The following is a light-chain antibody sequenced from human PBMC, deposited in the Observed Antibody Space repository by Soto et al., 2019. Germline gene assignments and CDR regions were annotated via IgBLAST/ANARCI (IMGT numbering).Light chain of an antibody. CDR1: SSDVGGYNY. V-gene: IGLV2-8*01. J-gene: IGLJ1*01. CDR3: SSYAGSSNV. Sequence: QSALTQPPSVSGSPGQSVAISCTGTSSDVGGYNYVSWYQQHPGKAPKLMTYEVNKRPSGVPDRFSGSKSGNTASLTVSGLQAEDEADYYCSSYAGSSNVFGTGTKVTVL. CDR2: EVN.